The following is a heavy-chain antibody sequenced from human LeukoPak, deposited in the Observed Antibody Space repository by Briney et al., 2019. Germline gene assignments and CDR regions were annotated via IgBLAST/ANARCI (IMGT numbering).Heavy chain of an antibody. Sequence: GASVKVSCKASGYTFTSYDINWVRQAPGQGLEWMGWINPKRGDTNYAQNFQGRLTMTTDTSISTAYMELSRLTSEDTAVYFCARLDSGTTPWGQGTLVSVSS. J-gene: IGHJ5*02. V-gene: IGHV1-2*02. CDR2: INPKRGDT. CDR3: ARLDSGTTP. D-gene: IGHD1-7*01. CDR1: GYTFTSYD.